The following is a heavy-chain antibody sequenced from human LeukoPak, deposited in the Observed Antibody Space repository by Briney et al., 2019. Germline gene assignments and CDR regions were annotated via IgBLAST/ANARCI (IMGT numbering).Heavy chain of an antibody. CDR3: ASILSSTWSHFDY. J-gene: IGHJ4*02. CDR2: IYPGDSDT. Sequence: GESLRISCKGSGYSFTSYWITWVRQMPGKGLECMGIIYPGDSDTRYSPSFQGQVTISADKSITTAYLQWSSLQASDTAMYYCASILSSTWSHFDYWGQGTLVTVSS. CDR1: GYSFTSYW. D-gene: IGHD6-13*01. V-gene: IGHV5-51*01.